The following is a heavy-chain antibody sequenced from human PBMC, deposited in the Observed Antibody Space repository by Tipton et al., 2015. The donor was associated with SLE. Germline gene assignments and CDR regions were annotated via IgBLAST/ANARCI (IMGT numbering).Heavy chain of an antibody. D-gene: IGHD5-12*01. Sequence: SLRLSCAASGFTVSSNYMSRVRQAPGKGLEWVSVIYSGGSTYYADSVKGRFTISRDNTKNSLSLQTNSLRAEDTALYFCAKVNGYDLQYYYMDVWGKGTTVTVSS. J-gene: IGHJ6*03. CDR3: AKVNGYDLQYYYMDV. V-gene: IGHV3-53*05. CDR1: GFTVSSNY. CDR2: IYSGGST.